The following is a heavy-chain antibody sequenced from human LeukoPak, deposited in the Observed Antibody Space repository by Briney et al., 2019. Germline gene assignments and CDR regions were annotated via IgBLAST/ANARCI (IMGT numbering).Heavy chain of an antibody. J-gene: IGHJ4*02. CDR3: ARELWGPYYFDY. V-gene: IGHV4-30-4*01. Sequence: SQTLSLTCTVSGGSISSGDYYWSWIRQPPGKGLEWIGYIYYSGSTYYNPSLKSRVTISVDTSKNQLSLKLSSVTAADTAVYYCARELWGPYYFDYWGQGTLVTVSS. D-gene: IGHD7-27*01. CDR2: IYYSGST. CDR1: GGSISSGDYY.